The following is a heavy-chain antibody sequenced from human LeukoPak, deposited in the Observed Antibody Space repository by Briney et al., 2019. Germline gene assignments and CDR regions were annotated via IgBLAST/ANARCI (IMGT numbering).Heavy chain of an antibody. CDR2: ISHSENT. CDR3: ARETYNLYSSPHWYFDL. D-gene: IGHD6-19*01. CDR1: GDSISSSYF. V-gene: IGHV4-38-2*02. J-gene: IGHJ2*01. Sequence: PSETLSLTCYVSGDSISSSYFWGWIRQPPGTGLEWIGSISHSENTFYNPSLKSRVTISVDTSKNHFSLNLSAVTAADTAVYYCARETYNLYSSPHWYFDLWGRGTLVTVSS.